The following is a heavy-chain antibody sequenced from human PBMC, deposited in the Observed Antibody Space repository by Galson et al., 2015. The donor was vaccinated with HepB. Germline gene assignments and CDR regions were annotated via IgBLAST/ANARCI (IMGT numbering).Heavy chain of an antibody. CDR2: IDSSGSTI. CDR1: GFTFSGYS. CDR3: ARSKWIEAAECSH. Sequence: SLRLSCAASGFTFSGYSMNWVRQAPGKGLEWISYIDSSGSTISYPDSVKGRFTVSRDNAKNLLHLQMNSLRDEDTAVYYCARSKWIEAAECSHWGQGTLVTVSS. J-gene: IGHJ4*02. V-gene: IGHV3-48*02. D-gene: IGHD6-13*01.